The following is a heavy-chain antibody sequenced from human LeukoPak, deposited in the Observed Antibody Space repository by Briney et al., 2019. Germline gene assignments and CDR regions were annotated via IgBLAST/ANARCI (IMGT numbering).Heavy chain of an antibody. J-gene: IGHJ4*02. CDR1: GFTFSGFW. V-gene: IGHV3-7*01. CDR2: INSDGSEG. Sequence: PGGSLRLSCAVSGFTFSGFWMSWSRQAPGKGLEWVASINSDGSEGYYADVVKGRFTISRDNAKNSLYLQMNSLRAEDAAVYYCTRDQGYSNDVGHFDHWGQGTLVTVSS. D-gene: IGHD4-11*01. CDR3: TRDQGYSNDVGHFDH.